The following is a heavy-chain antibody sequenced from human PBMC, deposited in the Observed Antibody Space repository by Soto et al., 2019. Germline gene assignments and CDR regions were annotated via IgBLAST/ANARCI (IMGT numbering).Heavy chain of an antibody. V-gene: IGHV4-30-2*01. J-gene: IGHJ5*02. CDR3: ARVAYSNYDWFDP. CDR2: IYHSGST. Sequence: QLQLRESGSGLVKTSQTQSLTCAVSGGSISSGGYSWSWIRQPPGKGLEWIGYIYHSGSTYNNPSLKSRVTISVDRSKNQFSLKLSSVTTADTAVYYCARVAYSNYDWFDPWGQGTLVTVSS. CDR1: GGSISSGGYS. D-gene: IGHD4-4*01.